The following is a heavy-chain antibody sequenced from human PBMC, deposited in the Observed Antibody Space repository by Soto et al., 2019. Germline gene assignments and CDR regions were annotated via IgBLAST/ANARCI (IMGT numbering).Heavy chain of an antibody. CDR3: ARTVEYSYGYYYYYGMDV. V-gene: IGHV1-18*01. CDR1: GYTFTSYG. J-gene: IGHJ6*02. D-gene: IGHD5-18*01. Sequence: ASVKVSCKASGYTFTSYGISWVRQAPGQGFEWMGWSSAYNGNTNYAQKLQGRVTMTTDTSTSTAYMELRSLRSDDTAVYYCARTVEYSYGYYYYYGMDVWGQGTTVTVSS. CDR2: SSAYNGNT.